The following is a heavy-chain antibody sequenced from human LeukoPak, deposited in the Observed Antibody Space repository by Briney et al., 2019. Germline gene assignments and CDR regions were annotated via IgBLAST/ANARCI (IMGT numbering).Heavy chain of an antibody. CDR1: GFTFSSYA. J-gene: IGHJ4*02. CDR3: AKEEAGYCSGGRCFSLNY. Sequence: PGRSLRLSCAASGFTFSSYAMHWVRQAPGKGLEWVAVISSDGNNKYYVDSVKGRFTISRDNSKNILYLQMDSLRAEDTGVYYCAKEEAGYCSGGRCFSLNYWGQGTLITVSS. CDR2: ISSDGNNK. V-gene: IGHV3-30*04. D-gene: IGHD2-15*01.